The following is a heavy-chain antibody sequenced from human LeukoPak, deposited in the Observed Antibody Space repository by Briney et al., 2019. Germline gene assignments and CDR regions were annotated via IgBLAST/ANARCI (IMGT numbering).Heavy chain of an antibody. J-gene: IGHJ5*02. CDR3: AGSYSNYVGWFDP. CDR1: GGSISSYY. V-gene: IGHV4-59*08. CDR2: IYYSGST. Sequence: SETLSLTCTVSGGSISSYYWSWIRQPPGKGREWIGYIYYSGSTNYNPSLKSRVTISVDTSKNQFSLKLSSVTAADTAVYYCAGSYSNYVGWFDPWGQGTLVTVSS. D-gene: IGHD4-11*01.